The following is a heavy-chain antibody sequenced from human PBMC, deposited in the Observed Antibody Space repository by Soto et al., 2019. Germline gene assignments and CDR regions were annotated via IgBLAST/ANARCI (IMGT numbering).Heavy chain of an antibody. V-gene: IGHV1-8*01. J-gene: IGHJ4*02. CDR3: AKVSRKGSAIDFDY. Sequence: QVQLVQSGAELKKPGASVKVSCKASGYTFSNYDMNWVRQATGQGPEWIGWVNPNNGYTGYAQKFQGRVTLTTDISTTTAYMELTSLRSEDTAIYYFAKVSRKGSAIDFDYWGQGTLITVSS. CDR2: VNPNNGYT. D-gene: IGHD3-10*01. CDR1: GYTFSNYD.